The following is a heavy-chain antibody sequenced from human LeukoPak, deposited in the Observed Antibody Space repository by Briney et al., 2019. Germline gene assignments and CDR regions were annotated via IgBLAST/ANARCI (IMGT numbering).Heavy chain of an antibody. Sequence: SVKVSCKASGGTLSSYAISWGRQAPGQGLGWVGGMIPIFGTANYAQKFQGRVTITTDESTSTAYMELSSLRSEDTAVYYCARGSIAARPVVSAFDIWGQGTMVTVSS. V-gene: IGHV1-69*05. D-gene: IGHD6-6*01. CDR2: MIPIFGTA. CDR3: ARGSIAARPVVSAFDI. CDR1: GGTLSSYA. J-gene: IGHJ3*02.